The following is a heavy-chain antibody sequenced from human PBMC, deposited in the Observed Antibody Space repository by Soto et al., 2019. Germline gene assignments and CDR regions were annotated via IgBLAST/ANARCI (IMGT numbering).Heavy chain of an antibody. CDR3: AKVPYCSGGSCYSFDY. Sequence: EVQLLESGGGLVQPGGSLRLSCAASGFTFSSYAMSWVRQAPGKGLEWVSAISGSGGGTYYADSVKGRFTISRDNSKNTLYLQMNSLRAEDTAVYYCAKVPYCSGGSCYSFDYWGQGTLVTVSS. CDR1: GFTFSSYA. J-gene: IGHJ4*02. D-gene: IGHD2-15*01. CDR2: ISGSGGGT. V-gene: IGHV3-23*01.